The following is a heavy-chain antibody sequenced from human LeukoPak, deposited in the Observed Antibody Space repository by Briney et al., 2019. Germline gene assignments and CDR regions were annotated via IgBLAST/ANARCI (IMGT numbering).Heavy chain of an antibody. Sequence: ASVKVSCKASGYTFTSYYMHWVRQAPGQGLEWMGIINPSGGSTNYAQKFRGRLTMTRDTSTSTVYMELTSLRSEDTAVYYCARVGSTSCYASCWFDPWGQGTLVTVSS. V-gene: IGHV1-46*01. CDR1: GYTFTSYY. J-gene: IGHJ5*02. CDR3: ARVGSTSCYASCWFDP. CDR2: INPSGGST. D-gene: IGHD2-2*01.